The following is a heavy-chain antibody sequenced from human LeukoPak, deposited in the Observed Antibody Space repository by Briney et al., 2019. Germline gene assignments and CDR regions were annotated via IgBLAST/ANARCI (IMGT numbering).Heavy chain of an antibody. CDR3: ARDELQRGVGAFDI. V-gene: IGHV3-30-3*01. CDR2: ISYDGSNK. J-gene: IGHJ3*02. CDR1: GFTFSSYA. Sequence: GGSLRLSCAASGFTFSSYAMHWVRQAPGKGLEWVAVISYDGSNKYYADSVKGRFTISRDNSKNTLYLQMNSLRAEDTAVYYCARDELQRGVGAFDIWGQGTMVTVSS. D-gene: IGHD1-26*01.